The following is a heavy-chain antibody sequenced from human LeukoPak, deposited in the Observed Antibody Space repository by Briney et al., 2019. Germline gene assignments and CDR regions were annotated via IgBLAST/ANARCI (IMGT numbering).Heavy chain of an antibody. CDR1: GFTFSTYA. D-gene: IGHD3-10*01. CDR3: ARVVWFGELTDY. CDR2: ISYDGNNK. V-gene: IGHV3-30-3*01. J-gene: IGHJ4*02. Sequence: GGSLRLSCAASGFTFSTYAIHWVRQAPGKGLEWVAVISYDGNNKFYADSVKGRFTISRDNAKNSLYLQMNSLRAEDTAVYYCARVVWFGELTDYWGQGTLVTVSS.